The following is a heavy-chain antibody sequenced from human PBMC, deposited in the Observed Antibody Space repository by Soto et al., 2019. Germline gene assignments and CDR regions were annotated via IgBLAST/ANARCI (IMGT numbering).Heavy chain of an antibody. V-gene: IGHV3-30*07. CDR1: GLTFSNYA. D-gene: IGHD5-18*01. J-gene: IGHJ4*02. CDR3: NPLGLQLWTEDY. Sequence: GGSLRLSCAASGLTFSNYAMHWVRQAPGKGLEWVAFISYDGTNRCYPDSVKGRFTISRDNSKNTLYLQMNSLRAEDTAVYYCNPLGLQLWTEDYWGQGTLVTVSS. CDR2: ISYDGTNR.